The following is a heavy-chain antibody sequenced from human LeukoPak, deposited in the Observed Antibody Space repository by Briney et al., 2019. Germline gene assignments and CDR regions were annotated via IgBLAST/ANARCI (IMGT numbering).Heavy chain of an antibody. J-gene: IGHJ6*02. D-gene: IGHD2-15*01. CDR2: IYTSGST. V-gene: IGHV4-4*07. CDR3: ARDQYCSGGSCYNSRYYYYGMDV. Sequence: SETLSLTCTVSGGSISSYYWSWIRQPAGKGLEWIGRIYTSGSTNYNPSLKSRVTMSVDTSKNQFSLKLSSVTAADTAVYYCARDQYCSGGSCYNSRYYYYGMDVRGQGTTVTVS. CDR1: GGSISSYY.